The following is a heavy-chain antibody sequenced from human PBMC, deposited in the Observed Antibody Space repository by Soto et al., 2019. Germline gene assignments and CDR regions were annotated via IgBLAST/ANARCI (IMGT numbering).Heavy chain of an antibody. CDR1: GFTFDDYT. CDR2: ISWDGGST. Sequence: GGSLRLSCAASGFTFDDYTMHWVRQAPGKGLEWVSLISWDGGSTYYADSVKGRFTISRDNTKNMLYLQMSSLRAEDTAIYYCAKDSHWAIISPTHDYWGHGTLVTVSS. J-gene: IGHJ4*01. D-gene: IGHD2-2*01. CDR3: AKDSHWAIISPTHDY. V-gene: IGHV3-43*01.